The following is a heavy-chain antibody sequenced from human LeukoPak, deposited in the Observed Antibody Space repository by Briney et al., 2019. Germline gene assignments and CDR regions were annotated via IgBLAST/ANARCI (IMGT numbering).Heavy chain of an antibody. D-gene: IGHD6-13*01. CDR2: ISGSGGST. CDR3: AKEYSSSWPPGFDAFDI. Sequence: TGGSLRLSCAASGFTFSSYAMSWVRQAPGKGLEWVSAISGSGGSTYYADSVKGRFTISRDNSKNTLYLHMNSLRAEDTAVYYCAKEYSSSWPPGFDAFDIWGQGTMVTVSS. V-gene: IGHV3-23*01. CDR1: GFTFSSYA. J-gene: IGHJ3*02.